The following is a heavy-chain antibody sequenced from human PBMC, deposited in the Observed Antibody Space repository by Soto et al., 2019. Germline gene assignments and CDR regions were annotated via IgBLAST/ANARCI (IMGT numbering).Heavy chain of an antibody. CDR2: ISYDGSNK. CDR3: AKDLRRYSPILSLDY. J-gene: IGHJ4*02. V-gene: IGHV3-30*18. CDR1: GFTFISYG. D-gene: IGHD6-13*01. Sequence: GGSLRLSCAASGFTFISYGMHWVRQAPGKGLEWVAVISYDGSNKYYADSVKGRFTISRDNSKNTLYLQMNSLRAEDTAVYYCAKDLRRYSPILSLDYWGQGTLVTVSS.